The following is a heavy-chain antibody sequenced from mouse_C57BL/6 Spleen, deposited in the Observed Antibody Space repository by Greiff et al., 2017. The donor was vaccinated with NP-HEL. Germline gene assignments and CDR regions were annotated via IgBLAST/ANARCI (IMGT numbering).Heavy chain of an antibody. D-gene: IGHD2-2*01. CDR2: IDPETGGT. Sequence: QVQLQQSGAELVRPGASVTLSCKASGYTFTDYEMHWVKQTPVHGLEWIGAIDPETGGTAYNQKFKGKAILTADKSSSTAYMELRSLTSEDSAVYYCTRSGGYLAWFAYWGQGTLVTVSA. J-gene: IGHJ3*01. CDR1: GYTFTDYE. V-gene: IGHV1-15*01. CDR3: TRSGGYLAWFAY.